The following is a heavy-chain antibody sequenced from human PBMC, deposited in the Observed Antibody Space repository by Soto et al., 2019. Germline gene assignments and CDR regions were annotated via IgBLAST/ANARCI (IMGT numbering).Heavy chain of an antibody. CDR2: IYYSGST. J-gene: IGHJ4*02. Sequence: SETLSLTCTVSGGSISSSSYYWGWIRQPPGKGLEWIGSIYYSGSTYYNPSLKSRVTISVDTSKNQFSLKLSSVTAADTAVYYCASYSGYEESSTGDYWGQGTLVTVSS. D-gene: IGHD5-12*01. CDR3: ASYSGYEESSTGDY. V-gene: IGHV4-39*01. CDR1: GGSISSSSYY.